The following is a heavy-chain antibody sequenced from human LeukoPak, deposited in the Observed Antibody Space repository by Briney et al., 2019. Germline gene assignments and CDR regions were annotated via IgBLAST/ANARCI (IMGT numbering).Heavy chain of an antibody. CDR3: ARPYLDFRSVGY. D-gene: IGHD3-3*01. J-gene: IGHJ4*02. CDR2: IKEDGSEK. CDR1: GFTFSSYW. Sequence: GGSLRLSCAASGFTFSSYWMSWVRQAPGKGLEWVANIKEDGSEKYYVDSVKGRFTISRDNAKNSLSLQMNSLRAEDTAVYYCARPYLDFRSVGYWGQGTLVTVSS. V-gene: IGHV3-7*01.